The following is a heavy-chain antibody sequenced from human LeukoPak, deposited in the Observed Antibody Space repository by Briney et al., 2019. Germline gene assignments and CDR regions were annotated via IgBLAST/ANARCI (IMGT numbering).Heavy chain of an antibody. CDR3: ASQYNWSDGRDY. V-gene: IGHV3-74*01. J-gene: IGHJ4*02. CDR1: GFTFSSYW. D-gene: IGHD1-1*01. CDR2: INSDGSST. Sequence: PGGSLRLSCAASGFTFSSYWMHWVRQAPGKGLVWVSRINSDGSSTSYADSVKGRFTISRDNAKNTLYLQMNSLRAEDTAVYYCASQYNWSDGRDYWGQGTLVTVSS.